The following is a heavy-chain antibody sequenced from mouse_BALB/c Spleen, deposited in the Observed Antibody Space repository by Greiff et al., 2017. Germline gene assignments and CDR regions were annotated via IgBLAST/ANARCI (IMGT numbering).Heavy chain of an antibody. CDR3: ARSGWFDY. CDR2: ISSGSSTI. J-gene: IGHJ2*01. D-gene: IGHD3-1*01. V-gene: IGHV5-17*02. Sequence: EVMLVESGGGLVQPGGSRKLSCAASGFTFSSFGMHWVRQAPEKGLEWVAYISSGSSTIYYADTVKGRFTISRDNPKNTLFLQMTSLRSEDTAMYYCARSGWFDYWGQGTTLTVSS. CDR1: GFTFSSFG.